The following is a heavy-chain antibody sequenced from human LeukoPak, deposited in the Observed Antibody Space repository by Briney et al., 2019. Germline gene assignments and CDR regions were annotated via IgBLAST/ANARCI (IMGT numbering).Heavy chain of an antibody. Sequence: SVKVSCKASGDNLNNYGFSWVRQAPGQGLERMGGVIPMFGTAHYAQKFQGRVTITADESTSTAYMELSSLRTDDTNVYYWAKNCVHCRDNSNSGGPHDYWGQGTLVTVSS. J-gene: IGHJ4*02. D-gene: IGHD2-15*01. V-gene: IGHV1-69*01. CDR2: VIPMFGTA. CDR1: GDNLNNYG. CDR3: AKNCVHCRDNSNSGGPHDY.